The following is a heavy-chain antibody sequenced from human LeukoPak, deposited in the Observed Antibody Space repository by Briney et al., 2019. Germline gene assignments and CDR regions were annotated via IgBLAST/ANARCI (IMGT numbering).Heavy chain of an antibody. CDR1: GFTFSSYE. CDR2: ISSSGSTI. Sequence: PGGFLRLSCAASGFTFSSYEMNWVRQAPGKGLEWVSYISSSGSTIYYADSVKGRFTISRDNAKNSLYLQMNSLRAEDTAVYYCARVLYSSGWPTGYYYYYMDVWGKGTTVTVSS. CDR3: ARVLYSSGWPTGYYYYYMDV. D-gene: IGHD6-19*01. V-gene: IGHV3-48*03. J-gene: IGHJ6*03.